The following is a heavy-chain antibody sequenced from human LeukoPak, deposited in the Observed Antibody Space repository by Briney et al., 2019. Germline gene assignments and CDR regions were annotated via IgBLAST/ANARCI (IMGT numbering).Heavy chain of an antibody. D-gene: IGHD4-11*01. J-gene: IGHJ4*02. V-gene: IGHV4-61*01. CDR2: VRSSGST. CDR1: GASVSSDSYY. Sequence: PETLSLTCTVSGASVSSDSYYWTWIRQPPGEGLEWIGYVRSSGSTNYNPSLKSRVAMLVDTSKNQFSLKLSSVTAADTAVYYCARLYSSSLGRVFDYWGQGTLVTVSS. CDR3: ARLYSSSLGRVFDY.